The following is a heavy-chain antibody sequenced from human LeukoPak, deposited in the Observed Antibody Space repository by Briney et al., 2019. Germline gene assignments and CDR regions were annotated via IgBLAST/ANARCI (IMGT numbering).Heavy chain of an antibody. Sequence: SETLSLTCTVSGGSISSYYWSWIRQPPGKGLEWIGYIYYSGSTNYNPSLKSRVTISVDTSKNQFSLKLSSVTAADTAVYYCASFSSSIFDYWGQGTLVTVSS. CDR1: GGSISSYY. D-gene: IGHD6-6*01. V-gene: IGHV4-59*12. CDR3: ASFSSSIFDY. CDR2: IYYSGST. J-gene: IGHJ4*02.